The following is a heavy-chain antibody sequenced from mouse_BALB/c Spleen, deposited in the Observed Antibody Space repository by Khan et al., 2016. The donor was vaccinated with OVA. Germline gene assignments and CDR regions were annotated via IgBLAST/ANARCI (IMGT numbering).Heavy chain of an antibody. Sequence: IQLVQSGPDLVKPGASVRISCKASGYTFTDYNMDWVKQSHGKSLEWIGYIFPNSGGTGYNQKFNGKATLTVDNSLSTAYMDLRSLTSEDSAVYYCARSGYGSFGYWGQGTLVTVSA. J-gene: IGHJ3*01. V-gene: IGHV1S29*02. D-gene: IGHD1-2*01. CDR2: IFPNSGGT. CDR3: ARSGYGSFGY. CDR1: GYTFTDYN.